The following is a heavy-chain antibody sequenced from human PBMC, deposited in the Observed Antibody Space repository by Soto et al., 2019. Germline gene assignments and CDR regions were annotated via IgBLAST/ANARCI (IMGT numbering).Heavy chain of an antibody. V-gene: IGHV1-8*01. CDR2: MNPTRGNT. Sequence: QVQLVQSGAEVKKPGASVKVSCKASGYTFTSYDINWVRQATGQGLECMGWMNPTRGNTGYAQKFQGRVTMTRKTSISTAYMELSSLRSEDTAVYYCARERTYYAFDYGGQGTLVTVSS. CDR1: GYTFTSYD. J-gene: IGHJ4*02. D-gene: IGHD1-26*01. CDR3: ARERTYYAFDY.